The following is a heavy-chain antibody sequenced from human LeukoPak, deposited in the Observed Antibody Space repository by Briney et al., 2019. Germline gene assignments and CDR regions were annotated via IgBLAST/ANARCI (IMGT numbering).Heavy chain of an antibody. J-gene: IGHJ4*02. D-gene: IGHD3-10*01. V-gene: IGHV5-51*01. CDR3: ARLQNVLLWFGELYY. CDR2: IYPGDSDT. CDR1: GYSFTSYW. Sequence: GESLKISCKGSGYSFTSYWIGWVRQMPGKGLEWMGIIYPGDSDTRYSPSFQGQVTISADKSIRTAYLQWSSLKASDTAMYYCARLQNVLLWFGELYYWGQGTLVTVSS.